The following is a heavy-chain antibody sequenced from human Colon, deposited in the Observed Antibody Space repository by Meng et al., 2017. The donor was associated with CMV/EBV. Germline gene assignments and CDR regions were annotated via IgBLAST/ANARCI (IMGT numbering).Heavy chain of an antibody. J-gene: IGHJ4*02. Sequence: QLRLQESGPGLVKPSEPLSLTCTVSGDSISNRSYYWGWIRQPPGEGLEWIGAVYYTGSTYYNPSLKSRLTISVDTSKNQFSLDLSSVIAADTAVYYCVRVSAVAHPPYYFDYWGQGTLVTVSS. V-gene: IGHV4-39*07. CDR1: GDSISNRSYY. CDR2: VYYTGST. D-gene: IGHD4-23*01. CDR3: VRVSAVAHPPYYFDY.